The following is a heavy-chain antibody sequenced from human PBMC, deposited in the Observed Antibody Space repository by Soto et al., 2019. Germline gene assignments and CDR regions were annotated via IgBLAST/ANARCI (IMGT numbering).Heavy chain of an antibody. V-gene: IGHV2-5*02. Sequence: QITLKESGPTLVKPTQTLTLTCTFSGFSLSTREVGVGWIRQHPGKALEWLALIFWDDDKRYSPSLKTRLTISKDTSKRQVVRTMTNMDPVATATYYCALVRSGPRIEESLWYYFDYWGQGTRFTGSS. CDR1: GFSLSTREVG. J-gene: IGHJ4*02. D-gene: IGHD3-10*01. CDR2: IFWDDDK. CDR3: ALVRSGPRIEESLWYYFDY.